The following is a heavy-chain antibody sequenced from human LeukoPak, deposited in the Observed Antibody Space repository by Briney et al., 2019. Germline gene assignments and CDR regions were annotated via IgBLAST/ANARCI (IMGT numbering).Heavy chain of an antibody. CDR3: AKGEADLDY. CDR1: GFLFSNYT. Sequence: TGGSLRLSCAASGFLFSNYTMNWVRQAPGKGLEWVAFIRYDGGNKYYADSVKGRFTISRDSSKNTLYLQMSSLRADDTAVYYCAKGEADLDYWGQGTLVTVSS. CDR2: IRYDGGNK. J-gene: IGHJ4*02. V-gene: IGHV3-30*02. D-gene: IGHD1-26*01.